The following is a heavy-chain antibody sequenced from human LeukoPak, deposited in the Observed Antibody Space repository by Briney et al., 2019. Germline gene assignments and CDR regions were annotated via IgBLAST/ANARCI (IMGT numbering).Heavy chain of an antibody. J-gene: IGHJ4*02. Sequence: GGSLRLSCAASGFTFSRYGMSWVRQAPGKGLEWVSAISGSGGSTYHADSVKGRFTISRDNSKNTLYLQMNSLRAEDTAVYYCAKGEYCSGGNCHYYFDYWGQGTLVTVSS. CDR3: AKGEYCSGGNCHYYFDY. V-gene: IGHV3-23*01. CDR1: GFTFSRYG. CDR2: ISGSGGST. D-gene: IGHD2-15*01.